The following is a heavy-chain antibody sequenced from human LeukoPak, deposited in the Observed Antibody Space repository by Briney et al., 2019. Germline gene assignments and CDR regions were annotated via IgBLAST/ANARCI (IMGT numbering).Heavy chain of an antibody. D-gene: IGHD3-22*01. Sequence: GGSLRLSCAASGFTFSSYEMNWVRQAPGKGLEWVSYISSSGSTIYYADSVKGRFTISRDNAKNSLYLQMNSLRAEDTAVYYCARDPILKSRADYYDSSGYYPNWFDLWAQGTLVTVSS. CDR1: GFTFSSYE. J-gene: IGHJ5*02. CDR3: ARDPILKSRADYYDSSGYYPNWFDL. V-gene: IGHV3-48*03. CDR2: ISSSGSTI.